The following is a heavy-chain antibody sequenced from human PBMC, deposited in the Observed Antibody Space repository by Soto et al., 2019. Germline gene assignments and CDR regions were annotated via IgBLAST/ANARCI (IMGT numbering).Heavy chain of an antibody. V-gene: IGHV3-21*01. Sequence: GGSLRLSCVGSGFTFSTYSINWVRQAPGKGLEWVSSISSRSDIYYADSVKGRFTISRDNAKNSVSLQMNSLRAEDTAVYYCAREYTAWPLAYGLDVWGQGATVTVSS. D-gene: IGHD2-2*02. J-gene: IGHJ6*02. CDR2: ISSRSDI. CDR1: GFTFSTYS. CDR3: AREYTAWPLAYGLDV.